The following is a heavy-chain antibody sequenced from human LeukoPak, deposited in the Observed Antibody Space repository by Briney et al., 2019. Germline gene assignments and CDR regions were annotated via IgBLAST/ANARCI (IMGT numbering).Heavy chain of an antibody. Sequence: GVSLRLSCSASGFPFSTLGMHWVRQAPGKGLEHVSTIGSDGDGTYYADSVKDRFIISRDNSKNAVYLQMSSLRPEDTAVYYCVSPVFINFWGQGTLVTVSS. CDR3: VSPVFINF. V-gene: IGHV3-64D*06. D-gene: IGHD1-14*01. J-gene: IGHJ4*01. CDR2: IGSDGDGT. CDR1: GFPFSTLG.